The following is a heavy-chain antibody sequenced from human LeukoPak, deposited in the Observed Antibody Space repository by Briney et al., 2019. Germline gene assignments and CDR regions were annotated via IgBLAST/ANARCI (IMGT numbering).Heavy chain of an antibody. V-gene: IGHV3-30*02. CDR2: LRYDRSNT. CDR1: GFTFSSYC. CDR3: AKVHHYPTSFLDY. Sequence: PGGSLRLSCAASGFTFSSYCMHWVRQAPGKGLEWVAFLRYDRSNTYYAASVKGRFTLSRDNSKTTLYLQMNSLRAEATAAYYCAKVHHYPTSFLDYWGPGTLVTVSS. J-gene: IGHJ4*02. D-gene: IGHD1-14*01.